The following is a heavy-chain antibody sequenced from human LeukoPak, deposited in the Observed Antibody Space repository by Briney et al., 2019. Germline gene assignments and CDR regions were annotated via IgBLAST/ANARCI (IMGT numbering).Heavy chain of an antibody. Sequence: GGSLRLSCAASGFTFSDYYMSWIRQAPGKGLEWVSYISSSGSTIYYADSVKDRFTISRDNAKNSLYLQMNSLRAEDTAVYYCARIFRNYYDSSGSDAFDIWGQGTMVTVSS. V-gene: IGHV3-11*01. CDR1: GFTFSDYY. CDR2: ISSSGSTI. J-gene: IGHJ3*02. CDR3: ARIFRNYYDSSGSDAFDI. D-gene: IGHD3-22*01.